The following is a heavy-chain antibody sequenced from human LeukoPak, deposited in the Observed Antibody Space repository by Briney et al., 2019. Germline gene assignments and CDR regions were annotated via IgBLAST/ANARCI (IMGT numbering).Heavy chain of an antibody. Sequence: ASVKVSCKASGGTFSSYAISWVRQAPGQGLEWMGGIIPIFGTANYAQKFQGRVTITADESTSTAYMELSSLRSEDTAVYYCARDAGMGSSSPFDYWGQGTLVTVSS. CDR2: IIPIFGTA. V-gene: IGHV1-69*13. CDR1: GGTFSSYA. D-gene: IGHD6-6*01. J-gene: IGHJ4*02. CDR3: ARDAGMGSSSPFDY.